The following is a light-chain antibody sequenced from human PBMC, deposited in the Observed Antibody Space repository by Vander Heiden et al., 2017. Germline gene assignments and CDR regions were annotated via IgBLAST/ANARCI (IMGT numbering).Light chain of an antibody. J-gene: IGLJ1*01. CDR2: GNS. CDR3: QSSDSSLSVVV. V-gene: IGLV1-40*01. CDR1: SSNIGAGYD. Sequence: QSVLTQPPSVSGAPGPRVTISCTGSSSNIGAGYDVHWYQQLPGTAPKRLIVGNSNRPSGVPDRFSGSKSGTSASLAITGLQAEDEADDYCQSSDSSLSVVVFGTGTKLTVL.